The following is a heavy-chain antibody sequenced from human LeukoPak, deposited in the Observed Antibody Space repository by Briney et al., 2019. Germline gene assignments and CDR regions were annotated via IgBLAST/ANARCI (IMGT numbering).Heavy chain of an antibody. CDR2: ISAYNGNT. V-gene: IGHV1-18*01. J-gene: IGHJ4*02. Sequence: ASVKVSCKASGGTFNNYAISWVRQAPGQGLEWMGWISAYNGNTNYAQKVQGRVTMTTDTSTSTAYMELRSLRSDDTAVYYCARDRVMITFGGVRSLGYWGQGTLVTVSS. D-gene: IGHD3-16*01. CDR1: GGTFNNYA. CDR3: ARDRVMITFGGVRSLGY.